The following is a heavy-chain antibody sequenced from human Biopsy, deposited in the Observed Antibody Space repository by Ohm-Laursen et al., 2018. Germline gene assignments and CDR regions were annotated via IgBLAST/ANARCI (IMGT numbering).Heavy chain of an antibody. Sequence: SVKVSCKASGYTFTGYYMHWVRQAPGQGLEWMGWINPNSGATNYAQRFQGRVTMTRDTSISTAYMELSRLRSDDTAVYYCARDPRYGYGSYFDYWGQGTLVAVSS. CDR2: INPNSGAT. CDR1: GYTFTGYY. D-gene: IGHD3-10*01. V-gene: IGHV1-2*02. J-gene: IGHJ4*02. CDR3: ARDPRYGYGSYFDY.